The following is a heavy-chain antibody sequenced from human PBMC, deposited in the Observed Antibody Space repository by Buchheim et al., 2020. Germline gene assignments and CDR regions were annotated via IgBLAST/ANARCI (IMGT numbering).Heavy chain of an antibody. CDR3: ARGNCGGDCYYYYYYGMDV. Sequence: QVQLVQSGAEVKKPGASVKVSCKASGYTFTSYYMHWVRQAPGQGLEWMGIINPRGCSTSYAQTLQGRFTMTRDTSISTAYMELSRLRSDDTAVYYCARGNCGGDCYYYYYYGMDVWGQGTT. CDR1: GYTFTSYY. J-gene: IGHJ6*02. CDR2: INPRGCST. D-gene: IGHD2-21*02. V-gene: IGHV1-46*01.